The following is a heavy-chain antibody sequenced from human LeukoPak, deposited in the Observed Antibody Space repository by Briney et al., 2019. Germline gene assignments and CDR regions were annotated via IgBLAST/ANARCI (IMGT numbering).Heavy chain of an antibody. CDR1: GFTFSDYY. CDR2: SSGSSI. CDR3: AREGSSSWYVDY. V-gene: IGHV3-11*01. Sequence: GGSLRLSCVASGFTFSDYYMSWIRQAPGKGLEWVSYSSGSSIYYADFVKGRFTISRDNAKNSLYLQMNSLRAEDTAVYYCAREGSSSWYVDYWGQGTLVTVSS. J-gene: IGHJ4*02. D-gene: IGHD6-13*01.